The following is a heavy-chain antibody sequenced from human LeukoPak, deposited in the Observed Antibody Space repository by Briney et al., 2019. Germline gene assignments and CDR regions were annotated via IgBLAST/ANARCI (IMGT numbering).Heavy chain of an antibody. V-gene: IGHV3-30*18. CDR3: AKDLSYSSGWHDTPKTPPLFDP. CDR2: ISYDGSNK. D-gene: IGHD6-19*01. Sequence: PGRSLRLSCAASGFTFSSYGMHWVRQAPGKGLEWVAVISYDGSNKYYADSVKGRFTISRDNSKNTLYLQMNSLRAEDTAVYYCAKDLSYSSGWHDTPKTPPLFDPWGQGTLVTVSS. CDR1: GFTFSSYG. J-gene: IGHJ5*02.